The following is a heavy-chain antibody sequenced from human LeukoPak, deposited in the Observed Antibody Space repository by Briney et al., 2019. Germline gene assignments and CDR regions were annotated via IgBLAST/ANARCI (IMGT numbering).Heavy chain of an antibody. D-gene: IGHD1-14*01. CDR1: GFTFSSYG. CDR2: IRYDGSQR. CDR3: ARVHRVSGVWAFGTSASSTGKNGFDI. V-gene: IGHV3-30*02. J-gene: IGHJ3*02. Sequence: QAGGSLRLSCAASGFTFSSYGMHWVRQAPGKGLEWVTFIRYDGSQRSYGDSVRGRFTISRDNSRNTLYLQMTSLRPEDTAVYSCARVHRVSGVWAFGTSASSTGKNGFDIWGQGTMVIVSS.